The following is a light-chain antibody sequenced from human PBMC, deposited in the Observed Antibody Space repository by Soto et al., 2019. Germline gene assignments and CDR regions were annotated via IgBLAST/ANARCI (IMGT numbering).Light chain of an antibody. CDR3: QYYNSLPVT. V-gene: IGKV1-33*01. CDR2: DAS. Sequence: DIQMTQSPSSLSASVGDRVTITCQASQDIGIYLHWYQQKPGKAPKLLIYDASNLKIGVPSRFSGSGSGTDFTLTISSLQPEDYATYYCQYYNSLPVTFGGGTKMEIK. J-gene: IGKJ4*01. CDR1: QDIGIY.